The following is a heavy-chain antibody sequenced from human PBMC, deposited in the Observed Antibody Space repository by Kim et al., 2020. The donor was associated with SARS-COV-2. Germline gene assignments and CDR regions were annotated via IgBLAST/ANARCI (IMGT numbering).Heavy chain of an antibody. CDR1: GFTFSSYS. J-gene: IGHJ3*02. V-gene: IGHV3-21*01. CDR3: AREPYRLADGAFDI. CDR2: ISSSSSYI. Sequence: GGSLRLSCAASGFTFSSYSMNWVRQAPGKGLEWVSSISSSSSYIYYADSVKGRFTISRDNAKNSLYLQMNSLRAEDTAVYYCAREPYRLADGAFDIWGQGTMVTVSS.